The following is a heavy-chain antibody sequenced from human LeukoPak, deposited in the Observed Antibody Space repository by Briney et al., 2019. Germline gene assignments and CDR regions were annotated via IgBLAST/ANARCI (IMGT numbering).Heavy chain of an antibody. D-gene: IGHD5-18*01. CDR2: ISSSSSTI. V-gene: IGHV3-48*02. CDR1: GFTFSSYS. CDR3: ARDGPVFDVDTESNAFDI. Sequence: PGGSLRLSCAASGFTFSSYSMTWVRQAPGKGLEWVSYISSSSSTIYYADSVKGRFTISRDNAKNSLYLQMNSLRDEDTAVYYCARDGPVFDVDTESNAFDIWGQGTMVTVSS. J-gene: IGHJ3*02.